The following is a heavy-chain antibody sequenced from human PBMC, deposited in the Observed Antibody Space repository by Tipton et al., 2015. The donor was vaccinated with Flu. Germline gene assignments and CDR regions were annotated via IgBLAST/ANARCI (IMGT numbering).Heavy chain of an antibody. V-gene: IGHV4-39*02. D-gene: IGHD3-3*02. Sequence: LRLSCTVSGGAVSSGFYYWSWIRQPPGKGLEWIANIYFSGSTYYNPSLKSRVTISVDTSKSHFSLKLSSVTAADSAVYYCARDIFGYGNFDSWGQGTLVTVSS. CDR2: IYFSGST. CDR1: GGAVSSGFYY. J-gene: IGHJ4*02. CDR3: ARDIFGYGNFDS.